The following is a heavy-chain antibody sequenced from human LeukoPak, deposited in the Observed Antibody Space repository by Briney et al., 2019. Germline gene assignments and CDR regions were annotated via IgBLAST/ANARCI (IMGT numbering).Heavy chain of an antibody. CDR3: ARAWLRLNPYFDY. V-gene: IGHV3-53*01. J-gene: IGHJ4*02. CDR1: GFTVSSNY. Sequence: PGGSLRLSCAASGFTVSSNYMSWVRQAPGKGLEWVSVIYSGGSTDYADSVKGRFTISRDNSKNTLYLQMDSLRAEDTAVYYCARAWLRLNPYFDYWGQGTLVTVSS. CDR2: IYSGGST. D-gene: IGHD5-12*01.